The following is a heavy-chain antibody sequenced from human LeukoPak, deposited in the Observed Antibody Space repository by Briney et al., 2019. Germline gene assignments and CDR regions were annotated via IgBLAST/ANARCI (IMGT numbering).Heavy chain of an antibody. Sequence: PGGTLRLSCAASGFTFSSYGMSWVRQAPGKGLEWVAVISYDGSNKYYADSVKGRFTISRDNSKNTLYLQMNSLRAEDTAVYYCAKVRIVIDYWGQGTLVTVSS. CDR2: ISYDGSNK. D-gene: IGHD2-15*01. CDR3: AKVRIVIDY. CDR1: GFTFSSYG. J-gene: IGHJ4*02. V-gene: IGHV3-30*18.